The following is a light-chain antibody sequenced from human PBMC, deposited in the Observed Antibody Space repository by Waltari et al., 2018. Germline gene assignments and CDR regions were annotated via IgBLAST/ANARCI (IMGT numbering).Light chain of an antibody. V-gene: IGKV4-1*01. CDR3: QQYYTNPIT. J-gene: IGKJ3*01. Sequence: DIVMTQSPDPLPVSLGERATLNCKSSQSVFYSFNHKNYLAWYQQKPGHSPKLLISWASTRESGVPDRFSGSGSGTDFTLTISSLQAEDVAVYYCQQYYTNPITFGPGTKVELK. CDR2: WAS. CDR1: QSVFYSFNHKNY.